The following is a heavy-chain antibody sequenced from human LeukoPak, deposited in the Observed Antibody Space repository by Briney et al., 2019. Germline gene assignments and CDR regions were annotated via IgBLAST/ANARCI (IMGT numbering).Heavy chain of an antibody. CDR3: ARDRPDVGAIGFDY. Sequence: SETLSLTCTVSGGSISSYYWSWIRQPAGKGLEWIGCIYTSGSTNYNPSLKSRVAMSVDTPKNQFSLTLSSVTDAGRAVYYCARDRPDVGAIGFDYWRQGTLVSVSS. V-gene: IGHV4-4*07. CDR2: IYTSGST. CDR1: GGSISSYY. J-gene: IGHJ4*02. D-gene: IGHD1-26*01.